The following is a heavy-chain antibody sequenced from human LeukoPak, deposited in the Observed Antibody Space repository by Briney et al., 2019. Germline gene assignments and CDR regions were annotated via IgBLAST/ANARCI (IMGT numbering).Heavy chain of an antibody. V-gene: IGHV4-61*02. CDR2: IYTSGST. J-gene: IGHJ4*02. CDR3: ARGYSGYGWSIDS. Sequence: TLSLTCTVSGGSISSGSYFWNWIRQPAGKGLEWIGRIYTSGSTNYTPSLKSRVTISVDTSKNQFSLKLSSVTAADTAVYYCARGYSGYGWSIDSWGQGTLVTVSS. D-gene: IGHD5-12*01. CDR1: GGSISSGSYF.